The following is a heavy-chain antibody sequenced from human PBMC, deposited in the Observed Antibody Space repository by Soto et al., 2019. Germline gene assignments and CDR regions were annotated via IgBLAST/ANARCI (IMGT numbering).Heavy chain of an antibody. J-gene: IGHJ4*02. Sequence: ASVKVSCKASGYTFTSYGISWVRLAPGQGLEWMGWISAYNGNTNYAQKLQGRVTMTADTSTSTAYMELRSLRSDDTAVYYCARDTGPLIPGVYWGQGTLVTVSS. CDR2: ISAYNGNT. CDR1: GYTFTSYG. D-gene: IGHD2-8*01. V-gene: IGHV1-18*01. CDR3: ARDTGPLIPGVY.